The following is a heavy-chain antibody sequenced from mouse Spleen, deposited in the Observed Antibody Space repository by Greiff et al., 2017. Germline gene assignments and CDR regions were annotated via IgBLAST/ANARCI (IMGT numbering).Heavy chain of an antibody. D-gene: IGHD2-4*01. CDR3: AKNYYDYDEGDWFAY. Sequence: QVQLKESGPSLVQPSQSLSITCTVSGFSLTSYGVHWVRQSPGKGLEWLGVIWRGGSTDYNAAFMSRLSITKDNSKSQVFFKMNSLQADDTAIYYCAKNYYDYDEGDWFAYWGQGTLVTVSA. J-gene: IGHJ3*01. CDR1: GFSLTSYG. CDR2: IWRGGST. V-gene: IGHV2-5-1*01.